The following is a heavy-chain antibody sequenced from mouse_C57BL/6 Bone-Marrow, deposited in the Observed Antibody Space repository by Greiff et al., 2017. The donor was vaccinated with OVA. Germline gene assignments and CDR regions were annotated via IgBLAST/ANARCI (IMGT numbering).Heavy chain of an antibody. Sequence: QVQLQQPGPELVKPGASVKLSCKASGYTFTSYWMHWVKQRPGQGLEWIGNINPSNGGTNYNEKFKSKATLTVDKSSSTAYMQLSSLTSEDSAVYYCTTLYYSNYVRWYFDVWGTGTTVTVSS. CDR1: GYTFTSYW. J-gene: IGHJ1*03. CDR2: INPSNGGT. D-gene: IGHD2-5*01. CDR3: TTLYYSNYVRWYFDV. V-gene: IGHV1-53*01.